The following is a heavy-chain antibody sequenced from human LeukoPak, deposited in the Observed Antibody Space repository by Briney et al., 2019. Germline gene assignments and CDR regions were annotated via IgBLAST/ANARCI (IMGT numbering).Heavy chain of an antibody. CDR1: GFTFDDYG. Sequence: GGSLRLSCAASGFTFDDYGMSWVRQAPGKGLEWVSGINWNGGSTGYADSVKGRFTISRDNAKNSLYLQMNSLRAEDTALYYCARGGRRAHYYGSGRHRSHQNWFDPWGQGTLVTVSS. D-gene: IGHD3-10*01. V-gene: IGHV3-20*04. J-gene: IGHJ5*02. CDR3: ARGGRRAHYYGSGRHRSHQNWFDP. CDR2: INWNGGST.